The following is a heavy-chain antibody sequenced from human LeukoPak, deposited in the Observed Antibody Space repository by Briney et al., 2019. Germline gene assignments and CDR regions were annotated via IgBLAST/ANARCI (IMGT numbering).Heavy chain of an antibody. CDR1: RFTFSSYD. J-gene: IGHJ6*02. CDR2: ISGSADST. D-gene: IGHD6-13*01. Sequence: GGSLRLSCAASRFTFSSYDMSWVRQAPGKGLEWVSVISGSADSTHYADSVKGRFTISRDNSKNTLYLQMNSLRAEDTAVYYCARDRSLIAAAGKDYYYYGMDVWGQGTTVTVSS. CDR3: ARDRSLIAAAGKDYYYYGMDV. V-gene: IGHV3-23*01.